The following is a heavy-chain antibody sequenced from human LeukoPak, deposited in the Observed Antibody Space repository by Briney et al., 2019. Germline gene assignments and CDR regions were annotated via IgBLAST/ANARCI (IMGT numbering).Heavy chain of an antibody. D-gene: IGHD4-11*01. J-gene: IGHJ4*02. CDR1: GGTFSSYA. V-gene: IGHV1-69*04. Sequence: SVKVSCKASGGTFSSYAISWVRQAPGQGLEWMGRIIPILGIANYAQKFQGRVTITADKSTSTAYMELSSLRSEDTAVYYCAKDRLPQAFDYWGQGTLVTVSS. CDR2: IIPILGIA. CDR3: AKDRLPQAFDY.